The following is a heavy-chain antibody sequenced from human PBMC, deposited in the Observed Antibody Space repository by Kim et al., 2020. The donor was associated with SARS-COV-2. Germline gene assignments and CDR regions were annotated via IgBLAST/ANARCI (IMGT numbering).Heavy chain of an antibody. D-gene: IGHD3-10*01. Sequence: GGSLRLSCAASGFTFSSYSMNWVRQAPGKGLEWVSYISSSSSTIYYADSVKGRFTISRDNAKNSLYLQMNSLRDEDTAVYYCARDPANYGYYYYYGMDVWGQGTTVTVSS. CDR2: ISSSSSTI. J-gene: IGHJ6*02. V-gene: IGHV3-48*02. CDR3: ARDPANYGYYYYYGMDV. CDR1: GFTFSSYS.